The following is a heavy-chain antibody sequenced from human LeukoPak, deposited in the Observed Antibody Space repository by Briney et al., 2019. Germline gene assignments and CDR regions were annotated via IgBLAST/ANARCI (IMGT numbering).Heavy chain of an antibody. CDR1: GGSINSTDYY. CDR3: ARIDGYSTFDY. D-gene: IGHD5-24*01. V-gene: IGHV4-31*03. J-gene: IGHJ4*02. CDR2: IYFSGST. Sequence: TSETLSLTCTVSGGSINSTDYYWTWVRQHPGKGLEWIGYIYFSGSTYYNPSLKSRVTISVDTSKSQFSLKVNSVTAADTAVYYCARIDGYSTFDYWGQGTLVTVSS.